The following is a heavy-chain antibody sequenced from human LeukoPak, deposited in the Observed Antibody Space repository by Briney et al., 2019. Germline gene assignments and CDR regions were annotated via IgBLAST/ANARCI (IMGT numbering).Heavy chain of an antibody. CDR3: ARDKVPGTIFGVVDTRHYMDV. CDR2: TYYRSKWYN. D-gene: IGHD3-3*01. Sequence: SQTLSLTCAISGDSVSSNSAAWNWIRQSPSRGLEWLGRTYYRSKWYNDYAVSVKSRITINPDTSKNQFSLQLNSVTPEDTAVYYCARDKVPGTIFGVVDTRHYMDVWGKGTTVTVSS. CDR1: GDSVSSNSAA. V-gene: IGHV6-1*01. J-gene: IGHJ6*03.